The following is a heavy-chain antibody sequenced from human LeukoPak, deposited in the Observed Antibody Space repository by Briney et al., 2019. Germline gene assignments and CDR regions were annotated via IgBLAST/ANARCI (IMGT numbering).Heavy chain of an antibody. V-gene: IGHV3-23*01. CDR1: GFNFANHA. D-gene: IGHD2-21*02. J-gene: IGHJ4*02. CDR2: ISGGGDIT. Sequence: GGSLRLSCEASGFNFANHAMSWVRQTPGKGLEWVSAISGGGDITYYADSVTGRFTISRDNSKDTLFLQMHSLRPGDTAVYYCVREDTPATANYWDQGTLVTISS. CDR3: VREDTPATANY.